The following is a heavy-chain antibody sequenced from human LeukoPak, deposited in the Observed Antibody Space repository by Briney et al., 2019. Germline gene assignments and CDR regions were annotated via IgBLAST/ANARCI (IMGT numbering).Heavy chain of an antibody. J-gene: IGHJ4*02. CDR1: GGSISSSSYY. D-gene: IGHD4-17*01. CDR2: IYYRGST. Sequence: SETLSLTCTVSGGSISSSSYYWGWIRQPPGKGLEWSGSIYYRGSTYYNPSLKSRVTISVDTSKNQYSLMVSFVTAADTAVYYCARHSATDFFDYWGQGNLVTVSS. CDR3: ARHSATDFFDY. V-gene: IGHV4-39*07.